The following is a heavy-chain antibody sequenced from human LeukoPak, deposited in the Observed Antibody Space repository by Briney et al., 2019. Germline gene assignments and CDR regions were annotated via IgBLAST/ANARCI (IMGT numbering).Heavy chain of an antibody. D-gene: IGHD3-10*01. J-gene: IGHJ4*02. CDR2: INPNSGGT. CDR3: AREEVSVISDTCCSGLGY. Sequence: ASVKVSCKASGYTFTGFYIHWVRQAPGQGLEWMGRINPNSGGTNYAQKLQGRVTMTRDTSINTAYMELGSLRSDDTAVYYCAREEVSVISDTCCSGLGYWGQGTLVTVSS. CDR1: GYTFTGFY. V-gene: IGHV1-2*02.